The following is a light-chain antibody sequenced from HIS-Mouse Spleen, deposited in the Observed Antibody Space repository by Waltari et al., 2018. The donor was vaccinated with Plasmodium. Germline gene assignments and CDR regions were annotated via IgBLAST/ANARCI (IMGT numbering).Light chain of an antibody. CDR2: EDS. CDR1: ALPKNY. V-gene: IGLV3-10*01. CDR3: YSTDSSGNHRV. Sequence: SYELTQPPSVSVSPGQTARITCSGDALPKNYASWYQQKSGQAPVLVSYEDSKRPSGIPERFSGSSSGTMATLTISGDKVEDEADYYCYSTDSSGNHRVFGGGTKLTVL. J-gene: IGLJ3*02.